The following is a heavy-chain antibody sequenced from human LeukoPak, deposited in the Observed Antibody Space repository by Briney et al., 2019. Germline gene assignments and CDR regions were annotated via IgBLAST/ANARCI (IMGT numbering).Heavy chain of an antibody. CDR1: GGSLSGYS. J-gene: IGHJ4*02. CDR3: ARGHLAPGYYDVLTGYYRTDALYYFDY. Sequence: SETPSLTCAVYGGSLSGYSWSWIRQSPGKGLEWIGEINHSGSTKYSPSLNSRVTISVDTSKNQLSLKVNSVTAADTAIYYCARGHLAPGYYDVLTGYYRTDALYYFDYWGQGTLVTVSS. V-gene: IGHV4-34*01. D-gene: IGHD3-9*01. CDR2: INHSGST.